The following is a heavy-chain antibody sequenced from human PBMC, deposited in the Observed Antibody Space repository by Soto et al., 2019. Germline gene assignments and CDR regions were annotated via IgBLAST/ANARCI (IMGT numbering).Heavy chain of an antibody. D-gene: IGHD6-13*01. CDR2: ISYDGSSK. CDR3: AKDRRSSWTFDY. Sequence: LRLSCAASGFTFSNYGMHWVRQAPGKGLEWVAVISYDGSSKYYADSVKGRFTISRDNSENTVYLQMNSLRAEDTAVYYCAKDRRSSWTFDYWGQGTLVTVSS. V-gene: IGHV3-30*18. J-gene: IGHJ4*02. CDR1: GFTFSNYG.